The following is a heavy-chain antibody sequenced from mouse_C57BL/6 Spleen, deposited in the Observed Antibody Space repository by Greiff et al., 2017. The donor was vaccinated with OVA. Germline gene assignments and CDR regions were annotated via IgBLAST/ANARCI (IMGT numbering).Heavy chain of an antibody. D-gene: IGHD1-1*01. CDR3: TRDYYGSGYFDY. Sequence: EVQGVESGEGLVKPGGSLKLSCAASGFTFSSYAMSWVRQTPEKRLEWVAYISSGGDYIYYADTVKGRFTFSRDNARNTLYLQMSSLKSEDTAMYYCTRDYYGSGYFDYWGQGTTLTVSS. CDR2: ISSGGDYI. V-gene: IGHV5-9-1*02. CDR1: GFTFSSYA. J-gene: IGHJ2*01.